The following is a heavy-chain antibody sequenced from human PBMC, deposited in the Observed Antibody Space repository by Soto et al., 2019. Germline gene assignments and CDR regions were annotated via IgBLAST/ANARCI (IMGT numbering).Heavy chain of an antibody. CDR2: ISGSGSST. CDR1: VFSFLSYE. D-gene: IGHD3-3*01. CDR3: ARDKPLITIFGVDYYYGMDV. Sequence: GGSLRLSCAASVFSFLSYEMNLVRQSPGKGLEWVAYISGSGSSTYYADSVKGRFTISRDNAKSSVYLQMNNLRSEDTAVYYCARDKPLITIFGVDYYYGMDVWGQGTTVTLSS. J-gene: IGHJ6*02. V-gene: IGHV3-48*03.